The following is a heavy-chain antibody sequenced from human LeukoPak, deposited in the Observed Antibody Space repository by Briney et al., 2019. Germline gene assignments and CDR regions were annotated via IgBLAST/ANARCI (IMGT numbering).Heavy chain of an antibody. V-gene: IGHV5-51*01. J-gene: IGHJ4*02. Sequence: GESLKISCKGSGHSFSSYWIGWVRQMPGKGLEWMGIIYLGDSDTRYSPAFQGQVTMSADKSINTAYLQWNSLKASDTAVYYCARQGGYGDFDYWGQGTLVTVSS. CDR3: ARQGGYGDFDY. D-gene: IGHD5-12*01. CDR1: GHSFSSYW. CDR2: IYLGDSDT.